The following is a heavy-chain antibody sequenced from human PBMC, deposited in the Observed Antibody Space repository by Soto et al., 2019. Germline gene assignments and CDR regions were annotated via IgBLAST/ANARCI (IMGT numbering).Heavy chain of an antibody. Sequence: SETLSLTCAVYGGYFSGYYWSWIRQPPGKGLEWIGEINHSGSTNYNPSLKTRVTISVDTYKNQFSLKLSSVTAADTAVYYCAIMGIALAGTLHQGAFDIWGQGTMVTVSS. CDR3: AIMGIALAGTLHQGAFDI. D-gene: IGHD6-19*01. J-gene: IGHJ3*02. CDR2: INHSGST. CDR1: GGYFSGYY. V-gene: IGHV4-34*01.